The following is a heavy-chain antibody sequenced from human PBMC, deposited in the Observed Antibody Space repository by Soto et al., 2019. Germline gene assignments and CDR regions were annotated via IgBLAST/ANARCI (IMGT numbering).Heavy chain of an antibody. V-gene: IGHV6-1*01. CDR2: TYYRSKWYN. Sequence: SPTLSLTCAISGGKFSRNIASLNWIRQSPSRGLEWLGRTYYRSKWYNEYVVSVKSRMTINPDTSKNQFSLQLNSVTPEDTAVYYCARGAHYYNGMDVWGQGTTVTVSS. J-gene: IGHJ6*02. CDR3: ARGAHYYNGMDV. CDR1: GGKFSRNIAS.